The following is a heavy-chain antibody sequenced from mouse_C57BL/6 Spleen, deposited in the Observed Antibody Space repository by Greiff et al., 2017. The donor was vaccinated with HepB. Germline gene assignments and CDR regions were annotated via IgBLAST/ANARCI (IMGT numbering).Heavy chain of an antibody. D-gene: IGHD1-1*01. Sequence: EVHLVESGGGLVKPGGSLKLSCAASGFTFSDYGMHWVRQAPEKGLEWVAYISSGGSTIYYADTVKGRFTISRAKAKNTLFLQMTSLRSEDTAMYYCAKITSVVATGAMDYWGQGTSVTVSS. CDR2: ISSGGSTI. J-gene: IGHJ4*01. V-gene: IGHV5-17*01. CDR1: GFTFSDYG. CDR3: AKITSVVATGAMDY.